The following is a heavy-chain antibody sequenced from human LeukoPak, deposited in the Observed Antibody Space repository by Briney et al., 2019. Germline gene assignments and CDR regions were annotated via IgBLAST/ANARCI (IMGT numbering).Heavy chain of an antibody. CDR3: TNGSFDFWSGYYLDY. CDR2: MNPNSGNT. D-gene: IGHD3-3*01. V-gene: IGHV1-8*03. J-gene: IGHJ4*02. CDR1: GYTFTSYD. Sequence: APVKVSCKASGYTFTSYDINWVRQATGQGLEWMGWMNPNSGNTGYAQKFQGRVTITRNTSISTAYMELSSLRSEDTAVYYCTNGSFDFWSGYYLDYWGQGTMVTVSS.